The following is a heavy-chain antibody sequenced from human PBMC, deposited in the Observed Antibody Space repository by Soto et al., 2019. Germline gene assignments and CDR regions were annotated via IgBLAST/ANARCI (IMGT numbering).Heavy chain of an antibody. V-gene: IGHV3-23*01. CDR1: GFTFSSYA. D-gene: IGHD6-19*01. J-gene: IGHJ6*03. CDR3: AKGAGNTNSRDYYYYYYMDV. Sequence: GGSLRLSCAASGFTFSSYAMSWVRQAPGKGLEWVSAISGSGGSTYYADSVKGRFTISRDNSKNTLYLQMNSLRAEDTAVYYCAKGAGNTNSRDYYYYYYMDVWGKGTTVTVSS. CDR2: ISGSGGST.